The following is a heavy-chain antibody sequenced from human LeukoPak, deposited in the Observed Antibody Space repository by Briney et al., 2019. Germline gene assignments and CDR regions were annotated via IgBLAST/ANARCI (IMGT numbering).Heavy chain of an antibody. V-gene: IGHV1-46*01. D-gene: IGHD2-15*01. CDR3: ASGSRRYYFDY. CDR1: GYTFTSYY. Sequence: GASVKVSCKASGYTFTSYYMHWVRQAPGQGLEWMGIINPSGGSTSYAQKFRGRVTMTRDTSTSTVYMELSSLRSEDTAVYYCASGSRRYYFDYWGQGTLVTVSS. J-gene: IGHJ4*02. CDR2: INPSGGST.